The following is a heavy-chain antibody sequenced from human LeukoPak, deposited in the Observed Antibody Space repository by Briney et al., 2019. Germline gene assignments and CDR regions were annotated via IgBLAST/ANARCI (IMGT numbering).Heavy chain of an antibody. Sequence: GGSLRLSCAASGFTFSSYAMSWVRQAPGKGLEWVSRINNDGSSTSYADSVKGRFTISRDNAKNTLHLQMNSLRAEDTAVYYCARVRSAAAVDYWGQGTLVTVSS. CDR3: ARVRSAAAVDY. J-gene: IGHJ4*02. CDR1: GFTFSSYA. V-gene: IGHV3-74*01. CDR2: INNDGSST.